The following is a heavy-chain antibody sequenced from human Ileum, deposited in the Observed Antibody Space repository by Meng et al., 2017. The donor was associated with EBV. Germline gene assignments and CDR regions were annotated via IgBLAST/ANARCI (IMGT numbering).Heavy chain of an antibody. D-gene: IGHD3-22*01. J-gene: IGHJ5*02. V-gene: IGHV4-34*02. CDR2: INHSGST. Sequence: VQSQQWGAGLLKPSGTLSLTCAVYGGFFSGYYWSWIRQSPGKGLEWIGEINHSGSTNYNPSLKSRVTISVDTSKNQFSLKLTSVTAADTAVYYCAREARSSGYHPGIGPWGQGTLVTVSS. CDR1: GGFFSGYY. CDR3: AREARSSGYHPGIGP.